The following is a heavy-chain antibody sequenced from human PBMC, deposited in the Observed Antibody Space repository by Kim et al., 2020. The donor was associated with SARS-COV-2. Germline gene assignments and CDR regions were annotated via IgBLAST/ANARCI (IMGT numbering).Heavy chain of an antibody. CDR2: YN. J-gene: IGHJ3*02. D-gene: IGHD2-15*01. V-gene: IGHV6-1*01. Sequence: YNDYALSVRSRITVNPDTSKNQCSLQLNSVNPEDTAVYYCARGWHRSGFDIWGQGTMVTVSS. CDR3: ARGWHRSGFDI.